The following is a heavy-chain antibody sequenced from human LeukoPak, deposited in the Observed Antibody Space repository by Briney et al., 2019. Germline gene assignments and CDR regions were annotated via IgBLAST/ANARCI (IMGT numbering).Heavy chain of an antibody. CDR2: IYYSGST. D-gene: IGHD4-17*01. CDR3: ARVVGFYGDYGGDAFDI. Sequence: PSETLSLTCAVYGGSFSGYYWGWLRQPPGKGLEWIGSIYYSGSTYYNPSLKSRVTISVDMSKNQFSLKLSSVTAADTAVYYCARVVGFYGDYGGDAFDIWGQGTMVTVSS. J-gene: IGHJ3*02. V-gene: IGHV4-34*01. CDR1: GGSFSGYY.